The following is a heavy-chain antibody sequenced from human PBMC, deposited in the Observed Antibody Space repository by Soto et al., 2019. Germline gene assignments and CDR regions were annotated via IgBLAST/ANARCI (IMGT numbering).Heavy chain of an antibody. CDR3: ATLPPRIVVVVTPIPT. V-gene: IGHV4-4*02. D-gene: IGHD2-21*02. J-gene: IGHJ4*02. CDR1: GDSISSSFW. Sequence: SETLSLTCVVSGDSISSSFWWSWVRQSPGKGLEWIGEIYHTGITNYNPSLKSRVNISVDKSNNQFSLMLRSVTAADTAVYYCATLPPRIVVVVTPIPTRGQETLLTVSS. CDR2: IYHTGIT.